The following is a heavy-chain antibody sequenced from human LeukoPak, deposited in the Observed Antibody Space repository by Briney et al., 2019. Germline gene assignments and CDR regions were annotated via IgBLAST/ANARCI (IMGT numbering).Heavy chain of an antibody. J-gene: IGHJ4*02. CDR3: TTETLDWTLGRRDC. V-gene: IGHV3-15*01. CDR1: GFTFSNYP. CDR2: IKSKTDGGTT. Sequence: GGSLRLSCAASGFTFSNYPMHWVRQAPGKGLEWVGRIKSKTDGGTTDYAAPVKGRLTISRDDSKTTLYLQMNSLKTEDTAVYYCTTETLDWTLGRRDCWGQGTLVTVSS. D-gene: IGHD3-9*01.